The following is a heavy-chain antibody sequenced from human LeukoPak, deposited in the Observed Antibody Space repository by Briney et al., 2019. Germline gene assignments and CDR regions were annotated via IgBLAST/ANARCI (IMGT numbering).Heavy chain of an antibody. CDR1: GGSISRYF. Sequence: SETLSLTCTVSGGSISRYFWSWIRQPPGKGRGRIGHIYYSGTTNYNPSLKSRVTVSVDMSKNQFSLKLRSVTAADTAVYYCARGGYYVSLGDAFDIWGQGTMVTVSS. D-gene: IGHD3-10*02. V-gene: IGHV4-59*01. J-gene: IGHJ3*02. CDR3: ARGGYYVSLGDAFDI. CDR2: IYYSGTT.